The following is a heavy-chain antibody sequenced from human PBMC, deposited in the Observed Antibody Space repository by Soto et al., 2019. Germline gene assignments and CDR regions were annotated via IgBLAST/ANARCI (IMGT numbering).Heavy chain of an antibody. CDR2: IYHSGST. D-gene: IGHD6-19*01. V-gene: IGHV4-4*02. Sequence: QVQLQESGPGLVKPSGTLSLTCAVSGGSISSSNWWSWVRQPPGKGLEWIGEIYHSGSTNYNPSLKRRVTISVDKSKNQFSLKLSSVTAADTAVYYCARDSKVGVAGTPHFDYWGQGTLVTVSS. CDR1: GGSISSSNW. J-gene: IGHJ4*02. CDR3: ARDSKVGVAGTPHFDY.